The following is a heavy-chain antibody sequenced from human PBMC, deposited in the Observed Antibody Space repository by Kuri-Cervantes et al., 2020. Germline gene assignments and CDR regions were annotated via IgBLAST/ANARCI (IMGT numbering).Heavy chain of an antibody. J-gene: IGHJ4*02. CDR1: GGSFSNSA. CDR3: ARVHGGDIVGALAY. V-gene: IGHV1-69*05. CDR2: IIPIIGPP. Sequence: SVQVSCNSSGGSFSNSALSWVRQVPGQGLEWMGGIIPIIGPPNYAQKFQTRLSITTDESTGTAYMELSNLRFEDTAMYYCARVHGGDIVGALAYWGQGTLVTVSS. D-gene: IGHD5-12*01.